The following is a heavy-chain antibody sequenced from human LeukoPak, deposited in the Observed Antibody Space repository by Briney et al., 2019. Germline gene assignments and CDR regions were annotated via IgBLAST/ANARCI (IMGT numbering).Heavy chain of an antibody. CDR3: AKGEVAMIKPFDY. D-gene: IGHD5-12*01. CDR1: GFTFSSYG. Sequence: PGGSLRLSCAASGFTFSSYGMHCVRQAPGKGLEWVAFIRYDGSNKYYADSVKGRFTISRDNSKNTLYLQMNSLRAEDTAVYYCAKGEVAMIKPFDYWGQGTLVTVSS. J-gene: IGHJ4*02. CDR2: IRYDGSNK. V-gene: IGHV3-30*02.